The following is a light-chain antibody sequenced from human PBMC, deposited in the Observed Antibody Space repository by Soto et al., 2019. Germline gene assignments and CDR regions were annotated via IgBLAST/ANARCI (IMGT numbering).Light chain of an antibody. J-gene: IGKJ4*01. CDR3: QQYDNWPPLT. Sequence: EIVMTQSPATLSVSPGERATLSCRASQSVRSNLAWYQQKPGQAPRLLIYDAATRATGIPARFSGSGSETEFTLTISSLQSVDSAVYYCQQYDNWPPLTFGGGTKVEI. CDR1: QSVRSN. CDR2: DAA. V-gene: IGKV3-15*01.